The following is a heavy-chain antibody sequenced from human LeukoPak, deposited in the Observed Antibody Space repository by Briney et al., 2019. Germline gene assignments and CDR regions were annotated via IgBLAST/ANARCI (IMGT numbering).Heavy chain of an antibody. V-gene: IGHV1-2*04. D-gene: IGHD6-19*01. CDR1: GYSFTDYF. Sequence: ASVKVSCKSSGYSFTDYFLHWVRQAPGQGLEWMGCINLLTGGAHYAQKFQGWVSLTRDTSIDTAFMELSRLRSDDTAVYYCARTGGVAVAHWYFDLWGRGTLVTVSS. CDR3: ARTGGVAVAHWYFDL. J-gene: IGHJ2*01. CDR2: INLLTGGA.